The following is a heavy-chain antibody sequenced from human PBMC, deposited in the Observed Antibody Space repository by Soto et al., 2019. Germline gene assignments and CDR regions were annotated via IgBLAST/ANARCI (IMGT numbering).Heavy chain of an antibody. CDR1: GFTFSSYG. V-gene: IGHV3-30*18. D-gene: IGHD3-3*01. J-gene: IGHJ4*02. Sequence: PGGSLRLSCAASGFTFSSYGMHWVRQAPGKGLEWVAVISYDGSNKYYADSVKGRFTISRDNSKNTLYLQMNSLRAEDTAVYYCAKDTVFGVFDYWGQGTLVTVSS. CDR3: AKDTVFGVFDY. CDR2: ISYDGSNK.